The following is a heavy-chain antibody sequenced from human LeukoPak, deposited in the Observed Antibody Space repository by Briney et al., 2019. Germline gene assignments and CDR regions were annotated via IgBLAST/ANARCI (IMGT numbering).Heavy chain of an antibody. D-gene: IGHD5-18*01. V-gene: IGHV3-53*01. Sequence: PGGSLILSCAASGFTVSSNYMSWVRQSPGKGLEWVSLTYSGGTTNYADSVKGRFTISRDNSKNTLYLQMNSLRVEDTAVYYCATKRGYNYGLDYWGQGTLVTVSS. CDR2: TYSGGTT. CDR3: ATKRGYNYGLDY. J-gene: IGHJ4*02. CDR1: GFTVSSNY.